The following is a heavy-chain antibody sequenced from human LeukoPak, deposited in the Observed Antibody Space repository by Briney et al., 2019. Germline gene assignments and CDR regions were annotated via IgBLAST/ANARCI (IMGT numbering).Heavy chain of an antibody. Sequence: PGGSLRLSCAASGLTFSSYEMNWVRQAPGKGLEWVAFIRYDGSNKYYADSVKGRFTISRDNSKNTLYLQMNSLRAEDTAVYYCAKDGDYYDRNYMDVWGKGTTVTISS. J-gene: IGHJ6*03. CDR1: GLTFSSYE. CDR2: IRYDGSNK. CDR3: AKDGDYYDRNYMDV. D-gene: IGHD3-22*01. V-gene: IGHV3-30*02.